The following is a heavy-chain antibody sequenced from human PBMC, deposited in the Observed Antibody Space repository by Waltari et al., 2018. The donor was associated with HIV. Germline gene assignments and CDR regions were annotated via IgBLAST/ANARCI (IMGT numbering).Heavy chain of an antibody. CDR1: GFNFRSYS. D-gene: IGHD5-18*01. V-gene: IGHV3-21*01. CDR2: ISSSSSYI. Sequence: EVQLVESGGGLVKPGGSLRLSCAASGFNFRSYSMNWVSQAPGKGLEWVSSISSSSSYIYYADSVKGRFTISRDNAKNSLYLQMNSLRAEDTAVYYCARGGDTAMVNYWGQGTLVTVSS. CDR3: ARGGDTAMVNY. J-gene: IGHJ4*02.